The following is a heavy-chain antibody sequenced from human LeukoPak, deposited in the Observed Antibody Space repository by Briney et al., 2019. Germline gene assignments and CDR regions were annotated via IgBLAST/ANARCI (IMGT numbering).Heavy chain of an antibody. Sequence: SETLSLTCAVYGGSFSGYYWSWIRQPPGKGLEWIGEINHSGSTNYNPSLKSRVTMSVDTSKNQFSLKLSSVTAADTAVYYCARGRGYGSGSRHYYYGMDVWGQGTTVTVSS. CDR3: ARGRGYGSGSRHYYYGMDV. V-gene: IGHV4-34*01. J-gene: IGHJ6*02. CDR1: GGSFSGYY. CDR2: INHSGST. D-gene: IGHD3-10*01.